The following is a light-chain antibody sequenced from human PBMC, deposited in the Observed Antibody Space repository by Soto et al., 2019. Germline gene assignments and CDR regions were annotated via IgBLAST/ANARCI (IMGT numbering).Light chain of an antibody. CDR3: QQRYRNPRT. J-gene: IGKJ1*01. Sequence: DLQMTQSPSSLSASVGDRVSITCRASQGVSRFLNWYQQKAGKAPNLLVHSISILESGLPSRFSGSGSGTDFNLTISSLQPEEFATYYCQQRYRNPRTVGQGTKEEI. CDR2: SIS. CDR1: QGVSRF. V-gene: IGKV1-39*01.